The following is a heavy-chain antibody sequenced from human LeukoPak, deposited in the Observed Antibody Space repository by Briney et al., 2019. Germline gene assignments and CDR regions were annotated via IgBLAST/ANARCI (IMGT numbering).Heavy chain of an antibody. J-gene: IGHJ4*02. Sequence: GGSRRLSCAASGFAFSSYGMHWVRQAPGKGLVWFSRIINDGSSTIYAGSVKGRITISRDKANTALYLQMNSLRADDTAVYYCAKGGVGATFDYWGRGTLVTVSS. D-gene: IGHD1-26*01. CDR2: IINDGSST. CDR3: AKGGVGATFDY. V-gene: IGHV3-74*01. CDR1: GFAFSSYG.